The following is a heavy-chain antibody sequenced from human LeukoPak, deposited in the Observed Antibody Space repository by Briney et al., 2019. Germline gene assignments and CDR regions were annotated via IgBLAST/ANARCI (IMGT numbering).Heavy chain of an antibody. CDR2: ISYDGSNK. D-gene: IGHD3-22*01. CDR3: ARVHHHYNSSGYGY. CDR1: GFTFSSYA. Sequence: GGSLRLSCAASGFTFSSYAMHWVRQAPGKGLEWVAVISYDGSNKYYADSVKGRFTISRDNSKNTLYLQMNSLRAEDTAVYYCARVHHHYNSSGYGYWGQGTLVTVSS. J-gene: IGHJ4*02. V-gene: IGHV3-30-3*01.